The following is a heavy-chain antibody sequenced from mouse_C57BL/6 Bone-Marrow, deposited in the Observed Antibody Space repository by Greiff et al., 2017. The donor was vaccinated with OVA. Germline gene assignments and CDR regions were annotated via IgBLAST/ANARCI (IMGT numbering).Heavy chain of an antibody. CDR2: INPYNGDT. CDR1: GYSFTGYF. V-gene: IGHV1-20*01. J-gene: IGHJ2*01. Sequence: EVQLQQSGPELVKPGASVKISCKASGYSFTGYFMNWVMQSHGKSLEWIGRINPYNGDTFYNQKFKGKATLTVDKSSSTAHMELRSLTSEDSAVYDCARQRGDYGGQGTTLTVSS. CDR3: ARQRGDY.